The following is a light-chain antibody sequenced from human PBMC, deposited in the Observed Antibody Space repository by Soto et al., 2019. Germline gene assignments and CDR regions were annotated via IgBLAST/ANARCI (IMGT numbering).Light chain of an antibody. V-gene: IGKV1-27*01. CDR2: AAS. CDR1: QGISNY. Sequence: DIPMTQSPSSLSASVGDTVTITCRASQGISNYLAWYQQKPGHVPNLLIYAASTLQSGVPSRFSGSGSGTDFTLTISSLRPEDVATYYCQKYNNAPRTFGQGTKVEI. J-gene: IGKJ1*01. CDR3: QKYNNAPRT.